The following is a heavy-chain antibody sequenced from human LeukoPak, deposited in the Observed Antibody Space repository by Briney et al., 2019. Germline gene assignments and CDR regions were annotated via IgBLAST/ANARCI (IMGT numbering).Heavy chain of an antibody. V-gene: IGHV3-30*02. CDR1: GFVFENYY. CDR3: AKGGAVAVFDS. CDR2: IRQDGDNK. Sequence: PGGSLRLSCQASGFVFENYYMYWIRQAPGEGLEWVAHIRQDGDNKVYAASLKGRFTISRDNSEKTVFLQMNSLRGEDTAVYYCAKGGAVAVFDSWGQGTLVTVSS. D-gene: IGHD6-19*01. J-gene: IGHJ4*02.